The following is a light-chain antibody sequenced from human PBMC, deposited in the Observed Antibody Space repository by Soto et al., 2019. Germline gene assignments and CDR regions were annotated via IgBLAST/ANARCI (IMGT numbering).Light chain of an antibody. Sequence: DFQMTQSPSSLSASVGASVTLTCRASQSISNYLNWYQKKPGKAPKVLXYATSNLQSGVPSRFSGSGSGTDLTLTISSLQTDDFANYYCQHSYSTPPITFGQGTRLEIK. CDR2: ATS. CDR3: QHSYSTPPIT. V-gene: IGKV1-39*01. CDR1: QSISNY. J-gene: IGKJ5*01.